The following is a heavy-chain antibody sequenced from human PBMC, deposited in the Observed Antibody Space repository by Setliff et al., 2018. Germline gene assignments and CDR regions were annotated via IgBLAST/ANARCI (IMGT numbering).Heavy chain of an antibody. D-gene: IGHD3-22*01. Sequence: SVKVSCKASGGTFSNYGISWVRQAPGQGLEWMGGTIPMFGTTDYARKFQGRVTIITDESTSTAYMQLSSLGSEDTAVYYCVREGVDSRSSTDYRYYMDVWGKGTTVTVSS. CDR1: GGTFSNYG. V-gene: IGHV1-69*05. CDR3: VREGVDSRSSTDYRYYMDV. J-gene: IGHJ6*03. CDR2: TIPMFGTT.